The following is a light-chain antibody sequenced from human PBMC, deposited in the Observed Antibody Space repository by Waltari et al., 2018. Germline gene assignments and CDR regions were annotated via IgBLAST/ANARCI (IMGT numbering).Light chain of an antibody. V-gene: IGKV1-39*01. J-gene: IGKJ1*01. CDR3: QQSYSTWT. CDR2: AAS. CDR1: QNISDY. Sequence: DILMTQSPPSLSAFVGDRVTITCRASQNISDYLNWYQQKPGKAPKLLIYAASSLQTGVTSRFSGSGSGTDFTLTISGLQPEDIATYYCQQSYSTWTFGQGTKVELK.